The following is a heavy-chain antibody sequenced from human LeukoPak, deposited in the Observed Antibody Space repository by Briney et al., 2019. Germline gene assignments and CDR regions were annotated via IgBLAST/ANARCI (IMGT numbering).Heavy chain of an antibody. CDR2: IYYSGST. J-gene: IGHJ4*02. V-gene: IGHV4-59*01. D-gene: IGHD4-17*01. Sequence: SETLSLTCTVSGGSISSYYRSWIRQPPGKGLEWIGYIYYSGSTNYNPSLKSRVTISVDTSKNQFSLKLSSVTAADTAVYYCARDLGGDYDYWGQGTLVTVSS. CDR3: ARDLGGDYDY. CDR1: GGSISSYY.